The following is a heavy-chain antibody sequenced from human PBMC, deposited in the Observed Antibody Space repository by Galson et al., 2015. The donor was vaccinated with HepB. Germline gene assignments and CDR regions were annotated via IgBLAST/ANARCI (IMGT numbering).Heavy chain of an antibody. CDR1: GLTFDDHA. Sequence: SLRLSCAASGLTFDDHAMHWVRQGPGKGLEWVSSISWNSGYIGYADSVKGRFTVSRDNAKNSLFLQMDSLGPADTALYYCAKSYGDYGPFDSWGQGTLVTVSS. D-gene: IGHD4-17*01. J-gene: IGHJ4*02. CDR3: AKSYGDYGPFDS. CDR2: ISWNSGYI. V-gene: IGHV3-9*01.